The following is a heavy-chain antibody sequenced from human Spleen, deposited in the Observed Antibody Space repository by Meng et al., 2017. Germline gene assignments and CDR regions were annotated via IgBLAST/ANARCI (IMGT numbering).Heavy chain of an antibody. CDR3: ARRAGPRYYFDY. J-gene: IGHJ4*02. D-gene: IGHD6-13*01. CDR2: IYPGDSDT. Sequence: KVPCKGSGYSFTSHWFGWLRQMPGKGLEWMGNIYPGDSDTRYSPSFQGQVTISADKSISTAYLQWSSLKASDTAMYYCARRAGPRYYFDYWGQGTLVTVSS. V-gene: IGHV5-51*01. CDR1: GYSFTSHW.